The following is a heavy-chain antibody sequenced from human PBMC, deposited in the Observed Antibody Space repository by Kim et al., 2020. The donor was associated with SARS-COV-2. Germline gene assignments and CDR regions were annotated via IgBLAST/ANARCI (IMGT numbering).Heavy chain of an antibody. V-gene: IGHV3-33*01. CDR3: ARDLPLTYYYYSSGYYFDY. J-gene: IGHJ4*02. Sequence: GGSLRLSCAASGFTFSSYGMHWVRQAPGKGLEWVAVIWCDVSNKYYADSVKGRFTISRDKSKNTLYLQMNSLRAEDTAVYYCARDLPLTYYYYSSGYYFDYWGQGTLVTVSS. D-gene: IGHD3-22*01. CDR1: GFTFSSYG. CDR2: IWCDVSNK.